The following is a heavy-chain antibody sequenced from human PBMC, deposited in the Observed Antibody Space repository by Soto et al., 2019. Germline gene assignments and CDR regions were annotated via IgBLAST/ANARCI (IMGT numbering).Heavy chain of an antibody. Sequence: QVQLVQSAAEVKKPGSSVKVSCKASGGTFSSYTISWVRQAPGQGLEWMGRIIPILGIANYAQKFQGRVTITADKSTSTAYMELSSLRSEDTAVYYCARAGYSYGIDYWGQGTLVTVSS. CDR2: IIPILGIA. D-gene: IGHD5-18*01. CDR3: ARAGYSYGIDY. J-gene: IGHJ4*02. CDR1: GGTFSSYT. V-gene: IGHV1-69*02.